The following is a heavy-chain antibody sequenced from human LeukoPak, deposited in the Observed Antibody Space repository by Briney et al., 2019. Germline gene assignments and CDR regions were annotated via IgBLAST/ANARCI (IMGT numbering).Heavy chain of an antibody. V-gene: IGHV4-4*07. Sequence: PSETLSLTCTVSGGSISSYYWSWIRQPAGRGLEWTGRIYTSGSTNYNPSLKSRVTMSVDTSKNQFSLKLSSVTAADTAVYYCARGEAYCSSTSCYRDLAEYFQHWGQGTLVTVSS. J-gene: IGHJ1*01. CDR1: GGSISSYY. CDR2: IYTSGST. D-gene: IGHD2-2*02. CDR3: ARGEAYCSSTSCYRDLAEYFQH.